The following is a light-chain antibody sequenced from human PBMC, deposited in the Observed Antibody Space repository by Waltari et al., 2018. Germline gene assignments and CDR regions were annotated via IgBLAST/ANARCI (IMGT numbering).Light chain of an antibody. Sequence: QSVPTQTPSLSGDPGPRVNSPSPGGRSNITATYYVHGYQQFPGTAPKLLLYANSDRPSGVPDRFSGSKSGTSASLAITGLQAEDEADYYCQSYDNSLSAWVFGGGTKLTVL. CDR1: RSNITATYY. CDR2: ANS. CDR3: QSYDNSLSAWV. J-gene: IGLJ3*02. V-gene: IGLV1-40*01.